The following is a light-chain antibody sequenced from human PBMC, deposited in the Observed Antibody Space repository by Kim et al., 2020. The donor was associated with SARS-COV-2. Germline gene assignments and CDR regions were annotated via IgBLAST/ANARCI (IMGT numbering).Light chain of an antibody. CDR2: GKG. J-gene: IGLJ2*01. Sequence: SSELTQDPAVSVALGQTVRITCQGDTLRRDYASWFQQKPGQAPLLVIYGKGNRPSGIPDRFSGSNSGNTASLTITGAQAEDEADYYCNPRDTSGHRVVFGGGTKLTVL. CDR1: TLRRDY. CDR3: NPRDTSGHRVV. V-gene: IGLV3-19*01.